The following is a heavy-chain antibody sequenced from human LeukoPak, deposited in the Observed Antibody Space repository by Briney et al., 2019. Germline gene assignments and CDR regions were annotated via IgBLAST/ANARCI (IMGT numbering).Heavy chain of an antibody. Sequence: GGSLRLSCAASGFTFSSYAMSWVRQAPGKGLEWVSVISGRDGSTYYADSVKGRFTISRDDSKNTLCLQMSNLRAEDTAVYYCAKESGISWGYFDYWGQGTLVTVSS. D-gene: IGHD6-6*01. V-gene: IGHV3-23*01. CDR3: AKESGISWGYFDY. J-gene: IGHJ4*02. CDR2: ISGRDGST. CDR1: GFTFSSYA.